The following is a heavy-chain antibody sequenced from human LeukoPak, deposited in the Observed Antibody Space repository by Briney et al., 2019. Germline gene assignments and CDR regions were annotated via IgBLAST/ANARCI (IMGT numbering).Heavy chain of an antibody. D-gene: IGHD3-10*01. CDR3: AREHLGVAFDI. V-gene: IGHV4-30-2*01. CDR1: GDSISSGGRY. Sequence: KTSETLSLTCTVSGDSISSGGRYWSWIRQPPGKGLEWIGYMYHSGSTYYNPSLKSRVTISVDRSKNQFSLKLSSVTAADTAVYYCAREHLGVAFDIWGQGTMVTVSS. J-gene: IGHJ3*02. CDR2: MYHSGST.